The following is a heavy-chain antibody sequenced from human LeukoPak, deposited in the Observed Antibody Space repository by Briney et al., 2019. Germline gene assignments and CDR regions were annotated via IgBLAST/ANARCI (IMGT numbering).Heavy chain of an antibody. D-gene: IGHD2/OR15-2a*01. CDR3: ASRPKIFDAFDI. Sequence: GGSLRLSCAASGFTVSSNYMSWVRQAPGKELEWVSVIYSGGSTYYADSVKGRFTISRDNSKNTLYLQMNSLRAEDTAVYYCASRPKIFDAFDIWGQGTMVTVSS. CDR2: IYSGGST. J-gene: IGHJ3*02. CDR1: GFTVSSNY. V-gene: IGHV3-53*01.